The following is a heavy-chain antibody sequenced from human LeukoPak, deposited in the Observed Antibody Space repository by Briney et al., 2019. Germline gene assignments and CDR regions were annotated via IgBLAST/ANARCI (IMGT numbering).Heavy chain of an antibody. CDR3: AKLRGYSYGYIDY. D-gene: IGHD5-18*01. CDR2: IWYDGSNK. CDR1: GFTFSSYG. Sequence: PGRSLRLSCAASGFTFSSYGMHWVRQAPGKGLEWVAVIWYDGSNKYYADSVKGRFTISRDNSKNTLYLQMNSLRAEDTAVYYCAKLRGYSYGYIDYWGQGTLVTVSS. V-gene: IGHV3-33*06. J-gene: IGHJ4*02.